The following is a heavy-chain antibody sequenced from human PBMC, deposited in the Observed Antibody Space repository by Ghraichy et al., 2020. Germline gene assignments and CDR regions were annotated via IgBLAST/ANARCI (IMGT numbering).Heavy chain of an antibody. CDR3: ARANTIFGVVIGEFDY. J-gene: IGHJ4*02. V-gene: IGHV1-2*02. Sequence: ASGKVSCKASGYTFTGYYMHWVRQAPGQGLEWMGWINPNSGGTNYAQKFQGRVTMTRDTSISTAYMELSRLRSDDTAVYYCARANTIFGVVIGEFDYWGQGTLVTVSS. CDR1: GYTFTGYY. D-gene: IGHD3-3*01. CDR2: INPNSGGT.